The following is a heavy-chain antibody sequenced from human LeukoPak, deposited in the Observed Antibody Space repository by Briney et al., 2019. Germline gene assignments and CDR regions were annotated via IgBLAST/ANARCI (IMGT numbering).Heavy chain of an antibody. CDR3: ARFGYSGWNLEN. J-gene: IGHJ4*02. Sequence: GGSLRLSCAASGFSFRDFWMAWVRQAPGKGLEWVANINQGGNLKYYVDSVKGRFPISRDDAESSLYVQMNNLKDEDTAVYYCARFGYSGWNLENWGQGTLVTVSS. V-gene: IGHV3-7*01. CDR2: INQGGNLK. D-gene: IGHD5-12*01. CDR1: GFSFRDFW.